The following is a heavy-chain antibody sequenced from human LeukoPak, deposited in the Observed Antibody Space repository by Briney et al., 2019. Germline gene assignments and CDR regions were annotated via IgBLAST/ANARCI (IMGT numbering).Heavy chain of an antibody. J-gene: IGHJ4*02. V-gene: IGHV1-69*01. CDR3: ARSRGPIYCTNGVCYTLYYFDY. CDR1: GGTFSSYA. Sequence: SVKVSCRASGGTFSSYAISWVRQAPGQGLEWMGGIIPIFGTANYAQKLQGRVTITADESTSTAYMELSSLRSEDTAVYYCARSRGPIYCTNGVCYTLYYFDYWGQGTLVTVSS. CDR2: IIPIFGTA. D-gene: IGHD2-8*01.